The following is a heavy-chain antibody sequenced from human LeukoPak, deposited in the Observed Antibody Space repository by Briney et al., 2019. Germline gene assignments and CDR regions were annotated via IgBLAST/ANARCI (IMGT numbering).Heavy chain of an antibody. D-gene: IGHD2/OR15-2a*01. CDR2: IHASGST. J-gene: IGHJ3*01. V-gene: IGHV4-61*02. CDR3: ARVPAETTHGTISTPEP. CDR1: GVSINNGNYY. Sequence: NSSETLSLTCTVSGVSINNGNYYWHWIRQPAGKGLEWIGRIHASGSTNYSPSLKSRVTISMYMSKNQFSLKLNSVTAADTAVYYCARVPAETTHGTISTPEPWGQGTMVTVSS.